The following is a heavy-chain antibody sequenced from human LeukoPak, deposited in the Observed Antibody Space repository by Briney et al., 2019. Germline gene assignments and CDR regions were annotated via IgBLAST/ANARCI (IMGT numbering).Heavy chain of an antibody. CDR2: IGDAGT. V-gene: IGHV3-23*03. J-gene: IGHJ3*01. CDR1: GFTFNDFA. D-gene: IGHD3-16*01. CDR3: AKNLGPFDV. Sequence: PGGSLRLSCAASGFTFNDFAMTWVRQAAGKGLEWVSSIGDAGTYYADSVKGRFTISRDNSKNMLYLQLNSLRAGDTAMYYCAKNLGPFDVRGQGTMVTVSS.